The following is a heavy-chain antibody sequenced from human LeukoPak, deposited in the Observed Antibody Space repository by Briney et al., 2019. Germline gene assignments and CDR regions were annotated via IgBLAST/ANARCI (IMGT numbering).Heavy chain of an antibody. CDR1: GFTFSNYA. CDR2: TSGSGAIT. J-gene: IGHJ4*02. V-gene: IGHV3-23*01. D-gene: IGHD4-23*01. Sequence: GGSLRLTCVASGFTFSNYAMNWVRQAPGKGLEWVSGTSGSGAITYYADSLKGRFTISRDNAKNTLYLQMNSLRAEDTAVYYCARGTYGGNSGVPFDYWGQGTLVTVSS. CDR3: ARGTYGGNSGVPFDY.